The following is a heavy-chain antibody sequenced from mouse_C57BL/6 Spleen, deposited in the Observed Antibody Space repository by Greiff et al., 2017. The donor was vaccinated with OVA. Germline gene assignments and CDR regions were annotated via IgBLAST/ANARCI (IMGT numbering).Heavy chain of an antibody. CDR2: IDPEDGET. Sequence: EVQLQQSGAELVKPGASVKLSCTASGFNIKDYYMHWVKQRTEQGLEWIGRIDPEDGETKYDPKFQGKATITADTSSNTAYLQLSSLTSEDTAVYYCAKDDGFAYWGQGTLVTVSA. J-gene: IGHJ3*01. CDR3: AKDDGFAY. CDR1: GFNIKDYY. V-gene: IGHV14-2*01.